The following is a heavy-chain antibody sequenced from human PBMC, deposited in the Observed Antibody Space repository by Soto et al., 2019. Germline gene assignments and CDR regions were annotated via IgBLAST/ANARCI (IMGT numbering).Heavy chain of an antibody. V-gene: IGHV3-30*04. CDR2: ISHDGTNK. CDR3: ARGANDALDV. CDR1: GFTFSSYL. D-gene: IGHD3-16*01. J-gene: IGHJ6*02. Sequence: LRLSCAASGFTFSSYLLHWVRQAPGKGLEWVAVISHDGTNKFYPDSVKGRFTISRDNSKSTVYVQMNSLRGDDTAVYYCARGANDALDVWGPGTTVTVSS.